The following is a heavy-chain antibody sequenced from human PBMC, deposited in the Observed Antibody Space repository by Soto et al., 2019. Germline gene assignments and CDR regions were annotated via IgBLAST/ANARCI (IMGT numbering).Heavy chain of an antibody. Sequence: QVQLVQSGAEVKKPGASVKVSCKASGYTFTSYDINWVRQATGQGLEWMGWMNPNSGNTGYAQKLQGRVTMTRNTSISTAYMELSSLRSADTAMYYAASEIIAVAVGERFDPWGQGTLVTVCS. J-gene: IGHJ5*02. D-gene: IGHD6-19*01. CDR2: MNPNSGNT. V-gene: IGHV1-8*01. CDR3: ASEIIAVAVGERFDP. CDR1: GYTFTSYD.